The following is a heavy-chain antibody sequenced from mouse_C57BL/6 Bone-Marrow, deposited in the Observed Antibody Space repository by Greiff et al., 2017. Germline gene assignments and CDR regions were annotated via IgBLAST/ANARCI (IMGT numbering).Heavy chain of an antibody. CDR1: GERFAGYW. CDR3: ARWGYYGSSPAWFAY. J-gene: IGHJ3*01. V-gene: IGHV1-53*01. D-gene: IGHD1-1*01. CDR2: IKTSNGGT. Sequence: QVQLQQPGNEGGKKGERGTRVGKSSGERFAGYWMHCGKQRPGQGLEWIGNIKTSNGGTNYNEKFKSKATLTVDKYSSTAYMRLSSLTSEDSAVYYCARWGYYGSSPAWFAYWGQGTLVTVSA.